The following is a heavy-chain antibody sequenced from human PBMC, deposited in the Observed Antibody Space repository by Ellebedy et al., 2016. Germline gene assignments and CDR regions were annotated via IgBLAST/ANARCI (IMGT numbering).Heavy chain of an antibody. D-gene: IGHD3-9*01. Sequence: GGSLRLSXAASGFTFSDYYMNWIRQAPGKGLEWLSYIDTSGTYTNYADSVKGRFTISRDNAKNSVFLQINSLRAEDSAVYYCARNPYYSQTTAYYSRDYYYGVDVWGQGTTVTVPS. V-gene: IGHV3-11*03. CDR3: ARNPYYSQTTAYYSRDYYYGVDV. J-gene: IGHJ6*02. CDR1: GFTFSDYY. CDR2: IDTSGTYT.